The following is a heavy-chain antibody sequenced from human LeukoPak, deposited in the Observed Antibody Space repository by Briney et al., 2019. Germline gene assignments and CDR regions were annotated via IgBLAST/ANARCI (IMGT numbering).Heavy chain of an antibody. D-gene: IGHD6-19*01. V-gene: IGHV3-23*01. J-gene: IGHJ4*02. CDR1: GFTFSSYG. CDR3: AKSGSSGWLDY. CDR2: IGGRDGST. Sequence: PGGSLRLSCAASGFTFSSYGMSWVRQAPGKGLEWVSAIGGRDGSTYYADSVKGRFTISRDNSKNTLYLQMNSLRAEDTAVYYCAKSGSSGWLDYWGQGTLVTVSS.